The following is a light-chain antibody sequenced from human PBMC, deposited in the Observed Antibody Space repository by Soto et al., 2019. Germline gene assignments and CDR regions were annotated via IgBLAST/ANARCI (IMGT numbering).Light chain of an antibody. CDR1: QSIRSSY. CDR2: DAS. CDR3: HQYGSSPFT. Sequence: EIVLTQSPATLSLSPGERATLSCGASQSIRSSYLAWYHQKPGLAPRLLIYDASSRATGIPDRFSGSGCGADFILTISRLEPEDFAVYYCHQYGSSPFTFGPGTKVDIK. J-gene: IGKJ3*01. V-gene: IGKV3D-20*01.